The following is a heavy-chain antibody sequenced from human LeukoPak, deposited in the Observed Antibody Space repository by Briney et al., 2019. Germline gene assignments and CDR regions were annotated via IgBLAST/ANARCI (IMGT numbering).Heavy chain of an antibody. CDR1: GYSFTIYW. Sequence: GASLQISCKGSGYSFTIYWIGWVRPMPGKGGEWMGIIYPGDSDTRYSPSFQGQVTISADKSIGTAYLQWSSLQASDTAMYYCARRRGIDFDYWGQGTLVTVSS. D-gene: IGHD6-13*01. J-gene: IGHJ4*02. V-gene: IGHV5-51*01. CDR3: ARRRGIDFDY. CDR2: IYPGDSDT.